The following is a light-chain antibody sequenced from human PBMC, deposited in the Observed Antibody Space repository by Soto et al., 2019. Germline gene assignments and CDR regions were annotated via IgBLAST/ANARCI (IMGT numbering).Light chain of an antibody. CDR2: DAS. CDR1: QSVSSY. CDR3: QQRSNWPLT. J-gene: IGKJ4*01. V-gene: IGKV3-11*01. Sequence: EIMLTQSPATLSLSPGERATLSCRASQSVSSYLAWYQQKPGQAPRLLIYDASNRATGIPARFSGSGSGTDFTLTSSSLEPEDFAVYYCQQRSNWPLTFGGGTKVEIK.